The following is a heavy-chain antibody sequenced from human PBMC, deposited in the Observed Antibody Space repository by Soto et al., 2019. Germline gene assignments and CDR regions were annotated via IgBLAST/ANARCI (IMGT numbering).Heavy chain of an antibody. V-gene: IGHV4-59*01. CDR1: GGSISSYY. D-gene: IGHD3-22*01. CDR3: ARGGGSSGYLDY. CDR2: IYYSGST. J-gene: IGHJ4*02. Sequence: QVQLQESGPGLVKPSETLSLTCTVSGGSISSYYWSWIRQPPGKGLEWIGYIYYSGSTNHNPSLKSRVIISVDTSKNPFSLKLSSVTAADTAVYYCARGGGSSGYLDYWGQGTLVTVSS.